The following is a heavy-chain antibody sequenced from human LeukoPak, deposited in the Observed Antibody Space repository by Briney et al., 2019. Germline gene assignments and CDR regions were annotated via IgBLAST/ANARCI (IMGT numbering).Heavy chain of an antibody. V-gene: IGHV1-18*01. CDR1: GYTFTSYG. CDR3: AGDWEYTMLRGVILEIYYYYGMGV. J-gene: IGHJ6*02. CDR2: ISAYNGNT. Sequence: ASVKVSCKASGYTFTSYGISWVRQAPGQGLEWMGWISAYNGNTNYAQKLQGRVTMTTDTSTSTAYMELRSLRSDDTAVYYCAGDWEYTMLRGVILEIYYYYGMGVWGQGTTVTVSS. D-gene: IGHD3-10*01.